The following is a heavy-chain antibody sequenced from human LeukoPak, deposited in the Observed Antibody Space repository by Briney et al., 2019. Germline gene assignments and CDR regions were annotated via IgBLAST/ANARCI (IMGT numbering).Heavy chain of an antibody. CDR1: GGSISSSNW. J-gene: IGHJ4*02. CDR3: ARAVGINWYYFDY. V-gene: IGHV4-4*02. CDR2: IYHSGST. Sequence: SGTPSLTCAVSGGSISSSNWWSWVRQPPGKGLEWIGEIYHSGSTNYNPSLKSRVTISVDKSKNQFSLKLSSVTAADTAVYYCARAVGINWYYFDYWGQGTLVTVSS. D-gene: IGHD1-14*01.